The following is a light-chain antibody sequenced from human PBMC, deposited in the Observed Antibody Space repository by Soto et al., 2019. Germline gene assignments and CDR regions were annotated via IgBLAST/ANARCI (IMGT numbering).Light chain of an antibody. CDR1: QSINNF. J-gene: IGKJ1*01. CDR2: TAS. Sequence: DIQMTQSPSSLSASVGDRVTITCRASQSINNFLHWYQQKPGKPPKLLIYTASSLQGGVPSRFSGSGSGTDFTLTISSLQPEDFATYFCQQSYSDPCFGHGTRVELK. CDR3: QQSYSDPC. V-gene: IGKV1-39*01.